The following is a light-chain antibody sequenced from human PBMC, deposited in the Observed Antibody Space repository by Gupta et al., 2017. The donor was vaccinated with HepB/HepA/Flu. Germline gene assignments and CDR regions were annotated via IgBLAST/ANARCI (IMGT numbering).Light chain of an antibody. CDR3: QNSKTGIGDV. CDR2: IIIDGSH. J-gene: IGLJ1*01. Sequence: QLVLTQSPSASASLGASIKLTCTLSIGHSTNAIAWHQQQSDKGPRFLMRIIIDGSHTKGDGIPERGSGSSSGAARSINISGLQSEDEAYYDCQNSKTGIGDVFGTGTKVAVL. CDR1: IGHSTNA. V-gene: IGLV4-69*01.